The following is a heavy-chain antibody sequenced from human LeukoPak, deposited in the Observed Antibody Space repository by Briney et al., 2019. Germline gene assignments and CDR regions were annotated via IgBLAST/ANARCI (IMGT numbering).Heavy chain of an antibody. CDR2: ISYDGNTI. Sequence: GGSLRLSCAASEFTFSNYALHWVRQAPGKGLQWVAVISYDGNTIHYADSVKGRFIISRDTSRNTLYLQMNSLRAEDTAVYYCARSGGLQKFDYWGQGTLVTVSS. J-gene: IGHJ4*02. V-gene: IGHV3-30-3*01. CDR1: EFTFSNYA. CDR3: ARSGGLQKFDY. D-gene: IGHD4-11*01.